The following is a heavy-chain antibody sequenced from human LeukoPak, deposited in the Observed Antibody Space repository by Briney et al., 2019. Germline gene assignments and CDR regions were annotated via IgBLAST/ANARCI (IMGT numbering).Heavy chain of an antibody. CDR2: ISSTSSTR. Sequence: GGSLRLSCAASEFTFSDYYMSWVRQAPGKGLAWVSYISSTSSTRYYADSVKGRFTISRDNAKNSLYLQMNSLRAEDTAVYYCAKAAYGSESYYDPFDYWGQGTLVTVSS. CDR1: EFTFSDYY. CDR3: AKAAYGSESYYDPFDY. V-gene: IGHV3-11*01. D-gene: IGHD3-10*01. J-gene: IGHJ4*02.